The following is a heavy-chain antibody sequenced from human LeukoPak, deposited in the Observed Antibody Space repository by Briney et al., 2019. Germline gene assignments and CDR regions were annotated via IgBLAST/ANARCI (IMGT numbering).Heavy chain of an antibody. CDR2: IYPRDGST. J-gene: IGHJ4*02. CDR1: GYTFTSNY. CDR3: ARDQEGFDY. V-gene: IGHV1-46*01. Sequence: ASVKVSCKASGYTFTSNYIHWVRQAPGQGLEWMGMIYPRDGSTSYAQKFQGRVTVTRDTSTSTVHMELSGLSSEATAVYYCARDQEGFDYWGQGTLVTVSS.